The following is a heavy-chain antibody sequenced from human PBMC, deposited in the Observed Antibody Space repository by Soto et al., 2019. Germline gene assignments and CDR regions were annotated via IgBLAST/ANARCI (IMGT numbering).Heavy chain of an antibody. J-gene: IGHJ5*02. Sequence: ASVKVSCKTSGYTFSNYGITWVRQAPGQPLEWLGWISLYSDGTNYAQKFQGRVTMTTDTSTSTAYMELRSLRSDDTAVYYCARARYCSSTSCYKEGWFDPWGQGTLVTVSS. D-gene: IGHD2-2*02. CDR3: ARARYCSSTSCYKEGWFDP. CDR2: ISLYSDGT. CDR1: GYTFSNYG. V-gene: IGHV1-18*01.